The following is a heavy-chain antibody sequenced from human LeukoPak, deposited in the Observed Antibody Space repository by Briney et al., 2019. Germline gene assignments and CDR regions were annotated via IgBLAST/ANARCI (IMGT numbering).Heavy chain of an antibody. CDR3: ARQCSSSACQGSSYYFGMDV. V-gene: IGHV3-23*01. J-gene: IGHJ6*02. Sequence: PGGSLRLSCAASGFSFRTYAMNWVRQGPGKGLEWVATISGSGYTTYYADSVKGRFTISRDNSKNTLFLQMDSLRAEDTAVFFCARQCSSSACQGSSYYFGMDVWGQGTTVTVSS. CDR1: GFSFRTYA. D-gene: IGHD2-2*01. CDR2: ISGSGYTT.